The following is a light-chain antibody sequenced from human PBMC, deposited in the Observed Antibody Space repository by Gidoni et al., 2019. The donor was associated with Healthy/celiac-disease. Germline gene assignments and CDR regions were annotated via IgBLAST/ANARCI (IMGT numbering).Light chain of an antibody. Sequence: EIVLTHSPGTLSLSPGERATLSCRASQSVSSSYLVWYQQKPGQAPRLLIYDAASRATGIPDRFSGSGSGTDFSLTISRLEPEDFSVYYCQQYGSSPRTFGQGTKVEIK. V-gene: IGKV3-20*01. CDR2: DAA. CDR1: QSVSSSY. J-gene: IGKJ1*01. CDR3: QQYGSSPRT.